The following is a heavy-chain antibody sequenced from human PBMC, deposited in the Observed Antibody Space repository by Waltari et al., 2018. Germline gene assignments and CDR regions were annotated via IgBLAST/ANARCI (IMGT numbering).Heavy chain of an antibody. CDR1: GGSFARYG. CDR3: AGGYYESSGFSFYYFYHMDV. D-gene: IGHD3-22*01. V-gene: IGHV1-69*14. Sequence: QVQLVQSGAEVKKPGSSVTVSYKASGGSFARYGISWVRQAPGQGLEWMGRIIPTVGTTNYAQKFQGRVTINADKSTSTAYMHLTSLRSEDAAVYYCAGGYYESSGFSFYYFYHMDVWGKGTTVTVSS. J-gene: IGHJ6*03. CDR2: IIPTVGTT.